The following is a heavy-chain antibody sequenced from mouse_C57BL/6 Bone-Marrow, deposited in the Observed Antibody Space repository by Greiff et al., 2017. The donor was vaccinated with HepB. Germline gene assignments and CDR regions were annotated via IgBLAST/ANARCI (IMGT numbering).Heavy chain of an antibody. CDR3: AYYAWFAY. D-gene: IGHD1-1*01. Sequence: VQLVESGAELVKPGASVKLSCKASGYTFTSYWMHWVKQRPGQGLEWIGMIHPNSGSTNYNEKFKSKATLTVDKSSSTAYMQLSSLTSENSAVYYCAYYAWFAYWGQGTRVTVSA. V-gene: IGHV1-64*01. CDR1: GYTFTSYW. CDR2: IHPNSGST. J-gene: IGHJ3*01.